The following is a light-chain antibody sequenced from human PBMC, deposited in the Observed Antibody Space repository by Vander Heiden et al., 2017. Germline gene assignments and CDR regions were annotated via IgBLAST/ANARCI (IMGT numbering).Light chain of an antibody. J-gene: IGKJ4*01. CDR3: QQTYTTPQT. CDR2: IAS. V-gene: IGKV1-39*01. Sequence: QMTQSPSSLSASVGDRVTITCRTSQSIGDYLNWYQQRPGKAPNLLIYIASSLQTGVPPRFSGSGSGTDFTLTISSLQPEDSATYYCQQTYTTPQTFGGGTKVEI. CDR1: QSIGDY.